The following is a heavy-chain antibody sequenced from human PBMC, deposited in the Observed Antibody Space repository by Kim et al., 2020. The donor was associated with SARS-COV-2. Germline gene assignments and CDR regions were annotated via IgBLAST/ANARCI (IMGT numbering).Heavy chain of an antibody. Sequence: RFTISRDNAKNSLYLQMNSLRAEDTAVYYCARAYYYGSGVFLYYYYGMDVWGQGTTVTVSS. V-gene: IGHV3-11*06. J-gene: IGHJ6*02. CDR3: ARAYYYGSGVFLYYYYGMDV. D-gene: IGHD3-10*01.